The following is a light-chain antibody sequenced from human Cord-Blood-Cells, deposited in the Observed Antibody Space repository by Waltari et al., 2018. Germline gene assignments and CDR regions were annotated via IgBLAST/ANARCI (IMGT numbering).Light chain of an antibody. CDR2: GAS. J-gene: IGKJ2*01. CDR3: QQYGSSPYT. CDR1: QSVSSSY. V-gene: IGKV3-20*01. Sequence: EIVLTQSPGTLSLSPGERATLSCRASQSVSSSYLAWYQKKPGQAPRLLIYGASSRATGIPDRFSGSGSGTDFTLTISRLEPEYFAVYYCQQYGSSPYTFGQGTKLEIK.